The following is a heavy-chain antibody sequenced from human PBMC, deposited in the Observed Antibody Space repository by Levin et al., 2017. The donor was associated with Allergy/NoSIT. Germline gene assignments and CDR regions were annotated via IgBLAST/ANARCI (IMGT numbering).Heavy chain of an antibody. D-gene: IGHD3-10*01. V-gene: IGHV4-59*01. CDR2: IYYSGST. CDR3: ARIGVARFGEIDY. CDR1: GGSISSYY. J-gene: IGHJ4*02. Sequence: PSQTLSLTCTVSGGSISSYYWSWIRQPPGKGLEWIGYIYYSGSTNYNPSLKSRVTISVDTSKNQFSLKLSSVTAADTAVYYCARIGVARFGEIDYWGQGTLVTVSS.